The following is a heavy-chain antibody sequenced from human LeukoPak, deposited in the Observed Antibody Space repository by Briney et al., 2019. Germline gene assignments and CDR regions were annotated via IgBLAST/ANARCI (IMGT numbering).Heavy chain of an antibody. D-gene: IGHD1-26*01. Sequence: GGSLRLSCAASGFTFSSYGMSWVRQAPGKGLEWVSAISGSGGSTYYADSVKGRFTISRDNSKNTLYLQMNSLRAEDTAVYYCAKGWTPGVGWELRGEYFDYWGQGTLVTVSS. V-gene: IGHV3-23*01. CDR2: ISGSGGST. CDR3: AKGWTPGVGWELRGEYFDY. J-gene: IGHJ4*02. CDR1: GFTFSSYG.